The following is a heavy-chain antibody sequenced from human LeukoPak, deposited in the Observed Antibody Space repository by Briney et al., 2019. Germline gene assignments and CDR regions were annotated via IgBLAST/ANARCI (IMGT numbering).Heavy chain of an antibody. CDR1: GFTFDDYA. CDR2: ISWNSGNI. V-gene: IGHV3-9*01. Sequence: GGSLRLSCAASGFTFDDYAMHWVRQAPGKGLEWVSGISWNSGNIGYADSVKGRFTISRDNAKNSVYLQMNSLRTEDTALYYCAKDVNYSNYYGMDVWGQGTTVTVSS. J-gene: IGHJ6*02. D-gene: IGHD4-11*01. CDR3: AKDVNYSNYYGMDV.